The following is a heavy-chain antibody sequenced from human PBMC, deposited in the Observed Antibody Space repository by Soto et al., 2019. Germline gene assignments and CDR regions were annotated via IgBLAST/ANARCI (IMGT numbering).Heavy chain of an antibody. Sequence: SYPLSLTCTFYGGSISSGGYYWSWIRQHPGKGLEWILYIYYSGSTYYNPSLKSRVTISVDTSKNQFSLKLSSVTAADTAVYYCARNVVGENYYYDSSGYIPSGFDYWGQGTLVTVSS. CDR1: GGSISSGGYY. V-gene: IGHV4-31*03. CDR2: IYYSGST. CDR3: ARNVVGENYYYDSSGYIPSGFDY. J-gene: IGHJ4*02. D-gene: IGHD3-22*01.